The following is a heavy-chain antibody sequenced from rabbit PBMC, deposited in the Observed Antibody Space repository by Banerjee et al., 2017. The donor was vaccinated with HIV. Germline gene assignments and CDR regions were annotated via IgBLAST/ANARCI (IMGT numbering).Heavy chain of an antibody. Sequence: QSLEESGGDLVKPGASLTLTCKASGFSFSTYYYMCWVRQAPGKGLEWIACIYAGSSGGTYYASWAKGRFTVSKTSSTTVTLQMTSLTAADTVTYFCVRDAGYAGSNLWGQGTLVTVS. D-gene: IGHD4-2*01. V-gene: IGHV1S40*01. CDR3: VRDAGYAGSNL. J-gene: IGHJ4*01. CDR1: GFSFSTYYY. CDR2: IYAGSSGGT.